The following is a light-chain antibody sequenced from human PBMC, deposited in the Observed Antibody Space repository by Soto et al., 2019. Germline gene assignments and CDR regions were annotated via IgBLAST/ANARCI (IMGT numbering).Light chain of an antibody. CDR3: KQSYSTPPWT. Sequence: DIQMTQSPSSLSASVGDRVTITCRASQSISSYLNWYQQKPGKAPKLLIYAASSLQSGVPSRFSGSGSGTDFTLTISSLQPEDFATYYCKQSYSTPPWTFGQGTKV. CDR2: AAS. CDR1: QSISSY. V-gene: IGKV1-39*01. J-gene: IGKJ1*01.